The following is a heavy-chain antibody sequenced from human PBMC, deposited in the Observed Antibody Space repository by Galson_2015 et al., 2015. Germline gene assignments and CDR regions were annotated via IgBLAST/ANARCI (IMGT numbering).Heavy chain of an antibody. V-gene: IGHV1-18*01. D-gene: IGHD4-11*01. CDR3: ARDRDYTFEY. CDR1: GYTFSSCG. CDR2: ISTSSSNT. Sequence: SVKVSCKASGYTFSSCGLSWVRQAPGEGLEWMGWISTSSSNTKLAQKFQGRVTLTTDSSTSTAYMEVRSLRSDDTALYYCARDRDYTFEYWGQGTLVTVSS. J-gene: IGHJ4*02.